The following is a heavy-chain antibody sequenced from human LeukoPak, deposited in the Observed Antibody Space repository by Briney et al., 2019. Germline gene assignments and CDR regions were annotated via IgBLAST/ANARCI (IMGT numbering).Heavy chain of an antibody. CDR2: IRYDGSNK. V-gene: IGHV3-30*02. CDR1: GFTFSSYG. J-gene: IGHJ4*02. CDR3: ARVTYGSGTYGAFDY. Sequence: GGSLRLSCAASGFTFSSYGMHRVRQAPGKGLEWVAFIRYDGSNKYYADSVKGRFTISRDNSKNTLYLQMNSLRAEDTAVYYCARVTYGSGTYGAFDYWGQGTLVTVSS. D-gene: IGHD3-10*01.